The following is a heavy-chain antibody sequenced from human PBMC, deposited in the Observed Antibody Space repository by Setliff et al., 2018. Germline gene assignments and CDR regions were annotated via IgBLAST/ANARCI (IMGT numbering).Heavy chain of an antibody. CDR1: GGSISSSSYY. D-gene: IGHD3-3*01. J-gene: IGHJ4*02. CDR3: ASRATYYNFWSGYYLY. Sequence: PSETLSLTCTVSGGSISSSSYYWGWIRQPPGKGLEWIGSIYYSGSTYYNPSLKGRVTISVDTSKNQFSLKLSSVTAADTAVYYCASRATYYNFWSGYYLYWGQGTLVTVS. CDR2: IYYSGST. V-gene: IGHV4-39*07.